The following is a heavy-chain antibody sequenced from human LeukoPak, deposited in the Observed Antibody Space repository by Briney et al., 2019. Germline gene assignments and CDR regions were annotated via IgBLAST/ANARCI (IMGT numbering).Heavy chain of an antibody. D-gene: IGHD3-3*01. CDR1: AGSISSSSHH. CDR2: IYYGRTA. CDR3: VRHDGRGGNTMGALDS. Sequence: SETLSLTCTVSAGSISSSSHHWGWIRQSPGKGLEWIGAIYYGRTAYSNPSLNSRVTISVATSTNQFSLQLNSVTAADTAVYYCVRHDGRGGNTMGALDSWGQGPLVTVSS. J-gene: IGHJ4*02. V-gene: IGHV4-39*01.